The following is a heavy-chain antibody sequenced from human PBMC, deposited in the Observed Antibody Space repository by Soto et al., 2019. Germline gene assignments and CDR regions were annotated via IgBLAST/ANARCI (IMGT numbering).Heavy chain of an antibody. J-gene: IGHJ4*02. CDR1: GDTFSTYT. D-gene: IGHD5-12*01. CDR2: IIPVLNKI. V-gene: IGHV1-69*02. CDR3: VRAYTGYDPSSDS. Sequence: QVQLVQSGAEVKKPGSSVKVSCEASGDTFSTYTISWVRQVPGQGLAWMGRIIPVLNKINYAQKFQGRVTFTANKSTYTVYMELSGLRSEDAAVYYCVRAYTGYDPSSDSWGQGTVVTVSS.